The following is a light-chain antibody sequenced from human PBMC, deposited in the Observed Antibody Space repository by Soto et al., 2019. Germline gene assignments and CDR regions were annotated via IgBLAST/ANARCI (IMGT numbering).Light chain of an antibody. CDR2: EVS. V-gene: IGLV2-14*01. CDR1: NSDVGGYSS. J-gene: IGLJ3*02. Sequence: QSALTQPASVSGSPGHSITISCTGTNSDVGGYSSVSWFQQHPGKAPKLIIYEVSNRPSGVSIRFSGSKSGNTASLTVSGLQAEDEADYYCSSFTRSNTWVIGGGTKADRP. CDR3: SSFTRSNTWV.